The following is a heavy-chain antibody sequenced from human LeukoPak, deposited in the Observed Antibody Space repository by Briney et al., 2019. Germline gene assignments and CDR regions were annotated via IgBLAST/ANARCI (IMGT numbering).Heavy chain of an antibody. Sequence: SQTLSLTCTVSGGSISSGGYYWSWIRQHPGKGLEWIGYIYYSGSTYYNPSLKSRVTISVDTSKNQFSLKLSSVTAADPAVYYCARDRSSSWPYYYYYYGMDVWGQGTTVTVSS. D-gene: IGHD6-13*01. CDR3: ARDRSSSWPYYYYYYGMDV. CDR1: GGSISSGGYY. J-gene: IGHJ6*02. CDR2: IYYSGST. V-gene: IGHV4-31*03.